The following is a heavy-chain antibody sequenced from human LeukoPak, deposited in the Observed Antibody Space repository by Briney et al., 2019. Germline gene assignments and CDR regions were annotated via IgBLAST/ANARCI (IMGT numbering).Heavy chain of an antibody. J-gene: IGHJ4*02. Sequence: GGSLRLSCAASGFTFSSYGMHWDRQAPGKVLEWVAVISYDGSNKYYADSVKGRFTISRDNSKNTLYLQMNSLRAEDTAVYFCANSYTVTTSPFDYWGQGTLVSVSS. V-gene: IGHV3-30*18. CDR3: ANSYTVTTSPFDY. D-gene: IGHD4-17*01. CDR2: ISYDGSNK. CDR1: GFTFSSYG.